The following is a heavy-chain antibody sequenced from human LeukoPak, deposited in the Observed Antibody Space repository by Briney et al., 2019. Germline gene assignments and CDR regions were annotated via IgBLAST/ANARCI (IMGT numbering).Heavy chain of an antibody. J-gene: IGHJ5*02. CDR1: GGSISSSSYS. CDR3: ARPVYYDSSGYYYSWFDP. D-gene: IGHD3-22*01. V-gene: IGHV4-39*01. Sequence: PSETLSLTCTVSGGSISSSSYSWGWIRQPPGKGLEWIGSIYYSGSTYYNPSLKSRVTISVDTSKNQFSLKLSSVTAADTAVYYCARPVYYDSSGYYYSWFDPWGQGTLVTVSS. CDR2: IYYSGST.